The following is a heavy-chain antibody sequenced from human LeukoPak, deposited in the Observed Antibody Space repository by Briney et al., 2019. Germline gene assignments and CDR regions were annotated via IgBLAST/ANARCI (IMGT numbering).Heavy chain of an antibody. CDR3: AKGDKMLTWRRTYNRFDP. CDR2: IYHSGTT. V-gene: IGHV4-59*01. Sequence: SETLSLTCTVSGGSIGSFYWTWIRQPPGKGLEWIGYIYHSGTTNYNPSLKSRVTISVDTSKNQFSLKLSSVTAADTAVYFCAKGDKMLTWRRTYNRFDPWGQGTLVTVSS. D-gene: IGHD3-16*01. CDR1: GGSIGSFY. J-gene: IGHJ5*02.